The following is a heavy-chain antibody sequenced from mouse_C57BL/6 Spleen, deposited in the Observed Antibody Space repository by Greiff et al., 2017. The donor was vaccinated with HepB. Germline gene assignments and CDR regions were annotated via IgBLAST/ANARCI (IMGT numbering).Heavy chain of an antibody. D-gene: IGHD2-4*01. CDR2: ISSGSSTI. CDR3: ARGDYHWYFDV. V-gene: IGHV5-17*01. Sequence: DVMLVESGGGLVKPGGSLKLSCAASGFTFSDYGIHWVRQAPEKGLEWVAYISSGSSTIYYADTVKGRFTISRDNAKNTLFLQMTSLRSEDTAMYYCARGDYHWYFDVWGTGTTVTVSS. J-gene: IGHJ1*03. CDR1: GFTFSDYG.